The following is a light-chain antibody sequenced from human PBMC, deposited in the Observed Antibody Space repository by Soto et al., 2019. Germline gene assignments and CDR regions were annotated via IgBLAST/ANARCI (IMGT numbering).Light chain of an antibody. V-gene: IGKV1-5*03. CDR3: QQYNDNWT. J-gene: IGKJ1*01. Sequence: DIQMTQSPSTLSASVGDRVTITCRASQSISSWLAWYQQKPGKAPKLLIYKASTLQSGVPSRFSGSGSGTEITLAISRVQSDDFAPYNCQQYNDNWTFGQGTKVEIK. CDR2: KAS. CDR1: QSISSW.